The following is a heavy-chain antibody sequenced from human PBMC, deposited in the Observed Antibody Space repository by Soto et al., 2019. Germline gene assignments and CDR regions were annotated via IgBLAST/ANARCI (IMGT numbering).Heavy chain of an antibody. Sequence: SDTLSRTCNFSGASISGFYWSWIRKSAGKGLEWIGRIYATGTTDYNPSLKSRVMMSVDTSKKQFSLKLRSVTAADTAVYYCVRDGTKTLRDWFDPWGQGISVTVSS. CDR3: VRDGTKTLRDWFDP. CDR2: IYATGTT. J-gene: IGHJ5*02. V-gene: IGHV4-4*07. CDR1: GASISGFY. D-gene: IGHD1-1*01.